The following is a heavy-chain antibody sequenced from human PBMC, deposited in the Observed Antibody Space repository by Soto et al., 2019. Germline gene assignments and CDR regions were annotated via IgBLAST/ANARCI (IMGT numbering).Heavy chain of an antibody. V-gene: IGHV3-33*01. Sequence: GSLRLSCAASGFTFSSYGMHWVRQAPGKGLEWVAVIWYDGSNKYYADSVKGRFTISRDNSKNTLYLQMNSLRAEDTAVYYCARKKLGRDGYNVFDYWGQGTLVTVSS. CDR2: IWYDGSNK. J-gene: IGHJ4*02. CDR1: GFTFSSYG. D-gene: IGHD5-12*01. CDR3: ARKKLGRDGYNVFDY.